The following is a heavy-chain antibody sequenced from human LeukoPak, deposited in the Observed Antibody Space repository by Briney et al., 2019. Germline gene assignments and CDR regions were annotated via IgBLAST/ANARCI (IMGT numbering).Heavy chain of an antibody. D-gene: IGHD2-2*01. CDR3: AKSKIVVVPAAFDY. CDR1: GFTFSSYA. J-gene: IGHJ4*02. V-gene: IGHV3-23*01. Sequence: GGSLRLSCAASGFTFSSYAMSWVRQAPGKGLEWVSAISGSGGSTYYADSAKGRFTISRNNSQNPLYLQMNLLRAGDTAVYYCAKSKIVVVPAAFDYWGQGTLVTVSS. CDR2: ISGSGGST.